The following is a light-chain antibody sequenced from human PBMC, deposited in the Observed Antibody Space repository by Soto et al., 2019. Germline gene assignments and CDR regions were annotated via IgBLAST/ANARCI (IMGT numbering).Light chain of an antibody. V-gene: IGKV3-11*01. CDR1: QSVDSF. CDR2: EAS. J-gene: IGKJ3*01. CDR3: QHRSNWLGT. Sequence: EIVLTQSPSTLSLSLGERATLFCRASQSVDSFLAWYQQKSGQTPKLLIYEASNRHTGIPARFSGSGSGTDFTLTISSLEPEDFAVYYCQHRSNWLGTFGPGTKVDIK.